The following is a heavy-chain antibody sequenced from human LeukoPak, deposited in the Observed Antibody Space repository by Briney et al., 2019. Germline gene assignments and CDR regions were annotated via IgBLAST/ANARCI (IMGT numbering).Heavy chain of an antibody. J-gene: IGHJ4*02. CDR1: GFTFSSYG. CDR3: AKRVPYSSSSDYFDS. CDR2: ISDSGSDT. V-gene: IGHV3-23*01. D-gene: IGHD6-6*01. Sequence: PGGSLRLSCAASGFTFSSYGMSWVRQAPGKGLEWVSAISDSGSDTYYADSVKGRFTTSKDNSKNTLFLRMNSLRAEDTAVYYCAKRVPYSSSSDYFDSWGQGTLVTVSS.